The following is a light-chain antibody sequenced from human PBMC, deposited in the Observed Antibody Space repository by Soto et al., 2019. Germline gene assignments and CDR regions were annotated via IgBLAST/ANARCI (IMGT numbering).Light chain of an antibody. CDR2: GAS. CDR1: QSITSSF. J-gene: IGKJ5*01. Sequence: EIVLTQSPGILSLSPGERASLSCGASQSITSSFLAWYQQKPGQAPRLLIYGASSRATGIPDRFSGTGSETDFTLTINRLEPEDFAVYYCQQYNNWPLITFGQGTRLEI. CDR3: QQYNNWPLIT. V-gene: IGKV3-20*01.